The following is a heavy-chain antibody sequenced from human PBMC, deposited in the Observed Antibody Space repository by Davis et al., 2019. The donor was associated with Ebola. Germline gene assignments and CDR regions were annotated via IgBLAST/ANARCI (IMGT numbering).Heavy chain of an antibody. V-gene: IGHV1-3*01. J-gene: IGHJ6*02. CDR1: GYTFANSE. D-gene: IGHD1-20*01. Sequence: ASVKVSCKASGYTFANSEIHWARQAPGQRLEWMGWINAANGNTKHLQKFQGRVTITRDTSASTVYMELTSLRSEDTAVYYCARVDNWNRQSYFYGMDVWGQGTSVTVSS. CDR3: ARVDNWNRQSYFYGMDV. CDR2: INAANGNT.